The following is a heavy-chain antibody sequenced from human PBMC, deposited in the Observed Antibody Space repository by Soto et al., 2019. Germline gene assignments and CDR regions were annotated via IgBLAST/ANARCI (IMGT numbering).Heavy chain of an antibody. Sequence: TLSLTCTVSSSPINSRYYWGWIRQTPGKGLEWVASIYHSGSTHYNPSLKSRATISADTSNNQFSLRLSSVTAADTAIYYCARNTSGRNFDYWGQGTQVTVSS. V-gene: IGHV4-38-2*02. CDR2: IYHSGST. CDR3: ARNTSGRNFDY. J-gene: IGHJ4*02. D-gene: IGHD6-19*01. CDR1: SSPINSRYY.